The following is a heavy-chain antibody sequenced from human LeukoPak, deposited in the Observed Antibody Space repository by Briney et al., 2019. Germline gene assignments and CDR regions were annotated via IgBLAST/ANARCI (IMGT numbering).Heavy chain of an antibody. CDR3: SKADGSYKTLIDY. J-gene: IGHJ4*02. Sequence: LPGGSLRLSCAASGFTFSICCMNWVRQAPGKGLEWVSGISGSGGSTYYADSVKGRFTISRDSAKNTVFLQMNRLTAEDTAIYYCSKADGSYKTLIDYWGQGTLVTVSS. V-gene: IGHV3-23*01. D-gene: IGHD3-10*01. CDR2: ISGSGGST. CDR1: GFTFSICC.